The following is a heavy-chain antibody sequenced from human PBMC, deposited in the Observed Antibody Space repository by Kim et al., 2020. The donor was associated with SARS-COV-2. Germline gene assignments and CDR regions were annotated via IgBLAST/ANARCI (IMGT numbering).Heavy chain of an antibody. CDR1: GGSISSSSYY. J-gene: IGHJ4*02. CDR3: ATLGAVAVAGPSNDRIYY. Sequence: SETLSLTCTVSGGSISSSSYYWGWIRQPPGKGLEWIGSIYYGGSTYYNPSLKSRLTISVDTSKNQFSLKLSSVTAADTAVYYFATLGAVAVAGPSNDRIYYWGQGTLVTVSS. V-gene: IGHV4-39*01. D-gene: IGHD6-19*01. CDR2: IYYGGST.